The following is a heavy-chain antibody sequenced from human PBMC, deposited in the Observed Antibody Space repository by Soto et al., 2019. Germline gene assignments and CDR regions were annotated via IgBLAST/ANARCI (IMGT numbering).Heavy chain of an antibody. V-gene: IGHV1-69*12. CDR1: GGTFSSYA. CDR3: ARAPPQEMATRWAFDI. CDR2: IIPIFGTA. D-gene: IGHD5-12*01. J-gene: IGHJ3*02. Sequence: QVQLVQSGAEVKKPGSSVKVSCKASGGTFSSYAISWVRQAPGQGLEWMGGIIPIFGTANYAQKFQGRVTITADESTSTAYMELSSLRSEDMAVYYCARAPPQEMATRWAFDIWGQGTMVTVSS.